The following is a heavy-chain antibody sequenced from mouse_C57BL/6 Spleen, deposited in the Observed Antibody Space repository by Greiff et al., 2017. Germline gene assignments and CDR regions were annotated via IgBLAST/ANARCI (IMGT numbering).Heavy chain of an antibody. J-gene: IGHJ2*01. V-gene: IGHV1-69*01. CDR1: GYTFTSYW. Sequence: QVQLQQPGAELVMPGASVKLSCKASGYTFTSYWMHWVKQRPGQGLEWIGEIDPSDSYTNYNQKFKGKSTLTVDKSSSTAYMQRSSLTSEDSAVYYCARSDYSSLDYWGQGTTLTVSS. CDR3: ARSDYSSLDY. D-gene: IGHD1-1*01. CDR2: IDPSDSYT.